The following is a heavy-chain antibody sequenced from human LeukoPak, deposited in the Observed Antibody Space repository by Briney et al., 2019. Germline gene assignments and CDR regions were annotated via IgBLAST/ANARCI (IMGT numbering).Heavy chain of an antibody. J-gene: IGHJ4*02. CDR1: GFSIGTYW. Sequence: PGGSLRLSCAASGFSIGTYWMTWARQVPGKGLEWVANINQVGSEKYYVDSVKGRFTISRDNAKNSLSLQMNSLRAEDTAVYYCARALFRLYSSSRRVDSWGQGTLVTVSS. V-gene: IGHV3-7*01. CDR3: ARALFRLYSSSRRVDS. D-gene: IGHD6-13*01. CDR2: INQVGSEK.